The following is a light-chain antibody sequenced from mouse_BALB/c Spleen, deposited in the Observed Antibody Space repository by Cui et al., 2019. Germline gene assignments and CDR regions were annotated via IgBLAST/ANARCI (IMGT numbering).Light chain of an antibody. CDR3: HQRSSYT. V-gene: IGKV4-70*01. J-gene: IGKJ2*01. CDR1: SSTSY. Sequence: QMVPTQSPAIMSASPGEKVTMTCSASSSTSYSHWYQQKPGTSHKRWIYDTSKLASGVPARFSGGGSGTSYSLTISSMEDEDAATYYCHQRSSYTFGGGTKLEIK. CDR2: DTS.